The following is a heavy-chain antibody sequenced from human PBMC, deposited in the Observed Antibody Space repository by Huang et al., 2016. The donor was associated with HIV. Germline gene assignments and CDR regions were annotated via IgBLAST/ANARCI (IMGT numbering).Heavy chain of an antibody. D-gene: IGHD1-7*01. CDR3: ATKTAAMDI. CDR2: IKQYESEK. Sequence: VESGGRLVQPWGALRLSCVGSTFMFGAYWMSWVRQSPGYGLEWVANIKQYESEKYYVDSVKGRFKISRDNAKKVLFLEMNNVRVEDTATYYCATKTAAMDIWGQGTTVTVS. CDR1: TFMFGAYW. J-gene: IGHJ6*02. V-gene: IGHV3-7*01.